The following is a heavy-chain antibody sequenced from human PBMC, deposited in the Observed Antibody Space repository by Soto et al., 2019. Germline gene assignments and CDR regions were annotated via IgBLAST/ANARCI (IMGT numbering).Heavy chain of an antibody. D-gene: IGHD2-15*01. V-gene: IGHV3-11*01. J-gene: IGHJ3*01. Sequence: GGSLRLSCAASGFTFSDYYTSWIRQAPGKGLEWVSYISSSGSTIYYADSVKGRFTISRDNAKNSLYLQMNSLRAEDTAVYYCARDCLGYCSGGSCYCDAFDVWGQGTMVTVSS. CDR3: ARDCLGYCSGGSCYCDAFDV. CDR2: ISSSGSTI. CDR1: GFTFSDYY.